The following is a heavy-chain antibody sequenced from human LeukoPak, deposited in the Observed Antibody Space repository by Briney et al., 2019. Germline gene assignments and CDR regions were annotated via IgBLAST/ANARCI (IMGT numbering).Heavy chain of an antibody. V-gene: IGHV4-39*01. D-gene: IGHD3-3*01. CDR2: IYYSGST. J-gene: IGHJ5*02. CDR3: ARHVAIFGVVISWFDP. Sequence: PSETLSLTCTVSGGSISSSSYYWGWIRQPPGKGLEWIGSIYYSGSTYYNPSLKSRVTISVDTSKNQFSLKLSSVTAADTAEYYCARHVAIFGVVISWFDPWGQGTLVTVSS. CDR1: GGSISSSSYY.